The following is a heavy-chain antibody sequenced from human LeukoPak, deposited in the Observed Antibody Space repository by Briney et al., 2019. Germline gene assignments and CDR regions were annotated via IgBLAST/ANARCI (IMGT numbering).Heavy chain of an antibody. D-gene: IGHD2-2*02. CDR1: GGSFSGYY. Sequence: SETLSLTCAVYGGSFSGYYWSWIRQPPGKGLEWIGEINHSGSTNYNPSLKSRVTISVDTSKNQFSLKLSSVTAADTAVYYCASPGHYCSSPSCYRRDAFDIWGQGTMVTVSS. CDR3: ASPGHYCSSPSCYRRDAFDI. J-gene: IGHJ3*02. V-gene: IGHV4-34*01. CDR2: INHSGST.